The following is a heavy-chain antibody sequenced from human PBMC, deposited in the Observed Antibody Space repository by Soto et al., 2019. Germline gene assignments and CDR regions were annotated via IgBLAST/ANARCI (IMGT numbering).Heavy chain of an antibody. Sequence: NPSETLSLTCTVSGGSISTGNYYWGWIRQPPGKGLEWIGSISYSGDTYYNPSLKSRVTISLDSSKNQISLNLSSVTAADTAVFYCARLDYDIVTDYYSGLNYWGQGTLVTVSS. V-gene: IGHV4-39*01. J-gene: IGHJ4*02. D-gene: IGHD3-9*01. CDR2: ISYSGDT. CDR1: GGSISTGNYY. CDR3: ARLDYDIVTDYYSGLNY.